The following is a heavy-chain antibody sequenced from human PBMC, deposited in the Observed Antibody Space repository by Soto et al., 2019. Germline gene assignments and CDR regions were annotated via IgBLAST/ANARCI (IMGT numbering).Heavy chain of an antibody. V-gene: IGHV1-18*01. CDR1: GYTFTSYG. CDR3: ARVHYDSSGYSPLYYYYYYGMDV. D-gene: IGHD3-22*01. CDR2: ISAYNGNT. J-gene: IGHJ6*02. Sequence: VASVKVSCKASGYTFTSYGISWVRQAPGQGLEWMGWISAYNGNTNYAQKLQGRVTMTTDTSTSTAYMELRSLRSDDTAVYYCARVHYDSSGYSPLYYYYYYGMDVWGQGTKVTVSS.